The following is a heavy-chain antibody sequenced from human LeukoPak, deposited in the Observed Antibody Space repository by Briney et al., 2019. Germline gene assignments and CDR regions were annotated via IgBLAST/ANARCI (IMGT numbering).Heavy chain of an antibody. D-gene: IGHD6-19*01. CDR2: ISYDGSNK. CDR1: GFTFSSYG. CDR3: AKDSEGYPRLAVWYTIDY. Sequence: PGGSLRLSCAASGFTFSSYGMHWVRQAPGKGLEWVAVISYDGSNKYYADSVKGRFTISRDNSKNTLYLQMSSLRAEDTAVYCCAKDSEGYPRLAVWYTIDYWGQGTLVTVSS. J-gene: IGHJ4*02. V-gene: IGHV3-30*18.